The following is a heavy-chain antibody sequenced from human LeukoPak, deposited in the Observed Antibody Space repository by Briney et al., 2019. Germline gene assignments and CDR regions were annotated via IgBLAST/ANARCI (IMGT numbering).Heavy chain of an antibody. Sequence: PGGSLRLSCAASGFTFRNYWMIWVRQAPGKGLEWVGSIKQDGSEKRYADSVRGRFSISRDNAQTSLYLQVNSLRAEDTAVYYCARASDPWLQLTWGQGTLVTVSS. CDR2: IKQDGSEK. J-gene: IGHJ5*02. V-gene: IGHV3-7*05. CDR3: ARASDPWLQLT. D-gene: IGHD5-24*01. CDR1: GFTFRNYW.